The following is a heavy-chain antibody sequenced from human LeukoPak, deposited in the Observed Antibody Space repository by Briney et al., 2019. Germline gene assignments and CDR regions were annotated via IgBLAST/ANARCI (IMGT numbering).Heavy chain of an antibody. J-gene: IGHJ4*02. CDR3: ARVRGSSSWSSYFDY. Sequence: EASVNVSCKASGYTFTSYYMHWVRQAPGQGLECMGIINPSGGSTSYAQKFQGRVTMTRDTSTSTVYMELSSLRSEDTAVYYCARVRGSSSWSSYFDYWGQGTLVTVSS. CDR2: INPSGGST. CDR1: GYTFTSYY. V-gene: IGHV1-46*01. D-gene: IGHD6-13*01.